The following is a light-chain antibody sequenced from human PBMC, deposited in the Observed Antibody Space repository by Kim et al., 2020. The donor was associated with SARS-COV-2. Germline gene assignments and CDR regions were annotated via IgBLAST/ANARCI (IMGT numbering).Light chain of an antibody. V-gene: IGLV6-57*03. Sequence: VTICCTRSSGGIACSYLQWYRQLPGSVPAIVIYEDNQRPSGVLDRFSGSIDSSSNSASLTISGLKTEDEADYYCQSYDRNNVVFGGGTQLTVL. CDR2: EDN. CDR1: SGGIACSY. J-gene: IGLJ2*01. CDR3: QSYDRNNVV.